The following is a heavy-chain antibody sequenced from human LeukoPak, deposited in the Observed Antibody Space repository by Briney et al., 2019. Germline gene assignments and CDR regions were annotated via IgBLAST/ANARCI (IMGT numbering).Heavy chain of an antibody. J-gene: IGHJ4*02. CDR3: SRDDSSGYYFDY. CDR2: IRSKAYGGTT. CDR1: GFTFGDYA. V-gene: IGHV3-49*03. D-gene: IGHD3-22*01. Sequence: GGSLRLSCTASGFTFGDYAMSWFRQAPGKGLEWVGFIRSKAYGGTTEYAASVKGRFTVSRDDSKSIAYLQMNSLKTEDTAVYYCSRDDSSGYYFDYWGQGTLVTVSS.